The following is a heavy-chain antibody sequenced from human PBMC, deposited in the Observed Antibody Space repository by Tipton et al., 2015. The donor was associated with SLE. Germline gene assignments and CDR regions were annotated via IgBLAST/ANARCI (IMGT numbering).Heavy chain of an antibody. V-gene: IGHV4-39*01. CDR3: ARQRSRFCSGGSCYGPSYFDY. Sequence: TLSLTCTVSGGSISTSSYYWGWIRQPPGKGLEWIGSIYYSGSTYYNPSLKSRATISVDTSKNQFSLKLSSVTAAETAVHYCARQRSRFCSGGSCYGPSYFDYWGQGTLVTVSS. CDR2: IYYSGST. CDR1: GGSISTSSYY. D-gene: IGHD2-15*01. J-gene: IGHJ4*02.